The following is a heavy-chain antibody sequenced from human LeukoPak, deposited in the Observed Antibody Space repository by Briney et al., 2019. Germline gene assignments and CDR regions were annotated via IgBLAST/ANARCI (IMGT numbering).Heavy chain of an antibody. CDR2: INHSGST. Sequence: NPSETLSLTCAVYGGSFSGYYWSWIRQPPGKGLEWIGEINHSGSTNYNPSLKSRVTISVDTSKNQFSLKLSSVTAADTAVYYCARGVGDGDYQNDYWGQGTLVTVSS. D-gene: IGHD4-17*01. V-gene: IGHV4-34*01. CDR3: ARGVGDGDYQNDY. J-gene: IGHJ4*02. CDR1: GGSFSGYY.